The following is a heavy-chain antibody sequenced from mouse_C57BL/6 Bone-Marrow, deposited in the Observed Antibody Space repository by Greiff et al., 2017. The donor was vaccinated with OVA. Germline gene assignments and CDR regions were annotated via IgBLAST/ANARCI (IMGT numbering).Heavy chain of an antibody. V-gene: IGHV5-4*01. CDR1: GFTFSSYA. Sequence: EVNVVESGGGLVKPGGSLKLSCAASGFTFSSYAMSWVRQTPEKRLEWVATISAGGSYTYYPDNVKGRFTISRDNAKNNLYLQMSHLKSEDTAMYYCAREKDRAMDYWGQGTSVTVSS. CDR2: ISAGGSYT. CDR3: AREKDRAMDY. J-gene: IGHJ4*01.